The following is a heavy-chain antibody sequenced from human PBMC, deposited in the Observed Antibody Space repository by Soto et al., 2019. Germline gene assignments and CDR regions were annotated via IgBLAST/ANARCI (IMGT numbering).Heavy chain of an antibody. Sequence: EVQLVESGGGLVQPGGSLRLSCAASGFTFSSYSMNWVRQAPGKGLEWVSYISSSSSTIYYADSVKGRFTISRDNAKNSLYLQMNSLRDEDTAVYYCARAGFTLPCSDGGFQHWGQGTLVTVSS. CDR1: GFTFSSYS. V-gene: IGHV3-48*02. J-gene: IGHJ1*01. CDR3: ARAGFTLPCSDGGFQH. CDR2: ISSSSSTI. D-gene: IGHD2-15*01.